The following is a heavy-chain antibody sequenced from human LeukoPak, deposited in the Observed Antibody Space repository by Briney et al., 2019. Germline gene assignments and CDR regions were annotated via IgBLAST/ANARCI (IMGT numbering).Heavy chain of an antibody. J-gene: IGHJ3*02. CDR3: ARDFSPYCGGDCYFDAFDM. D-gene: IGHD2-21*01. CDR2: IKQDGSEE. V-gene: IGHV3-7*01. CDR1: GFTFSTYW. Sequence: GGSLRLSCAASGFTFSTYWMSWVRQAPGKGLEWVANIKQDGSEEYYVDSVKGRFTISRDNAKSSLYLQMNSLRAEDTAVYYCARDFSPYCGGDCYFDAFDMWGQGTVVTVSS.